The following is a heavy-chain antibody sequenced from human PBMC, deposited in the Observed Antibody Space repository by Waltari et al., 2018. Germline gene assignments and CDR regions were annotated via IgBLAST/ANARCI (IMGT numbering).Heavy chain of an antibody. CDR2: INPNSGGT. CDR3: ARGVVGATLGDAFDI. V-gene: IGHV1-2*02. J-gene: IGHJ3*02. D-gene: IGHD1-26*01. CDR1: GYTFTGYY. Sequence: QVQLVQSGAEVKKPGASVTVSCKASGYTFTGYYMPWVRQAPGQGLEWMGWINPNSGGTNYAQKFQGRVTMTRDTSISTAYMELSRLRSDDTAVYYCARGVVGATLGDAFDIWGQGTMVTVSS.